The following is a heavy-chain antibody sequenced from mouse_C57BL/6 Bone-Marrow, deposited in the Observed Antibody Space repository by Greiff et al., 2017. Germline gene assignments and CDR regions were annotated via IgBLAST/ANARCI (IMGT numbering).Heavy chain of an antibody. CDR1: GYAFSSSW. CDR2: IYPGDGDT. CDR3: ARNGVYYYGSSYFDY. Sequence: QVQLQQSGPELVKPGASVKISCKASGYAFSSSWMNWVKQRPGKGLEWIGRIYPGDGDTNYNGKFKGKATLTADKSSSTAYMQLSSLTSEDSAVXFCARNGVYYYGSSYFDYWGQGTTLTVSS. D-gene: IGHD1-1*01. V-gene: IGHV1-82*01. J-gene: IGHJ2*01.